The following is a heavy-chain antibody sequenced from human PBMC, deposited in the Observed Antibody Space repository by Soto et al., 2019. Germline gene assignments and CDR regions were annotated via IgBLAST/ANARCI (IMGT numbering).Heavy chain of an antibody. CDR2: ISYDGSDK. J-gene: IGHJ6*02. CDR3: ANSPVHWNYHA. D-gene: IGHD1-7*01. V-gene: IGHV3-30*18. Sequence: PGGSLRLSCAASGFTFGSYSMRWVRQAPGKGLDWVAVISYDGSDKYYEDSVKGRFTISRXKSKSTLYFHMHSLKTEDTALYHRANSPVHWNYHAWG. CDR1: GFTFGSYS.